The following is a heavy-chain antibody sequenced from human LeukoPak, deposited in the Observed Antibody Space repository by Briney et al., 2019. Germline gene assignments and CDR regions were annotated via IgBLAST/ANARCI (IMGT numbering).Heavy chain of an antibody. V-gene: IGHV3-74*01. D-gene: IGHD5-18*01. CDR1: GFTFGSYW. CDR2: INSDMSTT. J-gene: IGHJ4*02. CDR3: ARDPGYSYGYDY. Sequence: GGSLRLSCAASGFTFGSYWMHWVRQAPGKGLVWVSRINSDMSTTDYADSVKGRFTISRDNSKNTVYLQMNSLRAEDTAVYYCARDPGYSYGYDYWGQGTLVTVSS.